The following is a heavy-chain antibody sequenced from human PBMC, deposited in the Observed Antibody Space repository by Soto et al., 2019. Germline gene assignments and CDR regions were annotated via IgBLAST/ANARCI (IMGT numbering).Heavy chain of an antibody. Sequence: GGSLRLSCAASGFTFSTYALHWVRQAPGKGLEWVAFISYTGGDQYYADSVKGRFTISRDNSKNSLYLQMNSLRAEDTAVYYCARGPYYDFIYYMDDWGKGTTVTVFS. CDR1: GFTFSTYA. D-gene: IGHD3-3*01. CDR2: ISYTGGDQ. V-gene: IGHV3-30-3*01. J-gene: IGHJ6*03. CDR3: ARGPYYDFIYYMDD.